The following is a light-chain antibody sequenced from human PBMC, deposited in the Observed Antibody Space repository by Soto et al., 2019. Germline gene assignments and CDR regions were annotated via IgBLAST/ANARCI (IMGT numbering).Light chain of an antibody. CDR1: QSVSSY. CDR2: DAS. V-gene: IGKV3-11*01. J-gene: IGKJ4*01. Sequence: EIVLTQSPATLSLSPGERATLSCRASQSVSSYLAWYQQQPGQAPRLLISDASDRATGIPARFSGSGSGTDFPLTISSLEPEDFAVYYCQQRVSWPLTFGGGTKVEIK. CDR3: QQRVSWPLT.